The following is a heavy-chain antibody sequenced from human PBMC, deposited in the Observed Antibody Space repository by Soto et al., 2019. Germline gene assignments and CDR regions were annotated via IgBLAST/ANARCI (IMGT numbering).Heavy chain of an antibody. Sequence: QLQLRASGPGLVKPSETLSLTCTVSGGSISGGVGGLYYWSWIRQPPGKGLEWIGYIYDSGSTYSDPSRKSRVTISVDTSKNQFSLRLSYVTAADTAVYYCAREVIPLTTDWYFDLWGRGTLVTVSS. J-gene: IGHJ2*01. CDR3: AREVIPLTTDWYFDL. CDR1: GGSISGGVGGLYY. D-gene: IGHD4-17*01. CDR2: IYDSGST. V-gene: IGHV4-30-4*01.